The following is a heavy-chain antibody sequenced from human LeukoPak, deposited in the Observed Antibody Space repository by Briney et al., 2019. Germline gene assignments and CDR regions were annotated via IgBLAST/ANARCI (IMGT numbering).Heavy chain of an antibody. CDR2: ICSSGTKI. Sequence: SGGSLRLSCEASRFIFRDYYMSWMPQAPGKGLEWLSYICSSGTKIHYTDSVRGRFTISRDNAKTSLYLQMNNLRAEDTAVCYCARDYGVGDYYYYGLDVWGQGTTVTVSS. V-gene: IGHV3-11*01. J-gene: IGHJ6*02. CDR1: RFIFRDYY. D-gene: IGHD4-17*01. CDR3: ARDYGVGDYYYYGLDV.